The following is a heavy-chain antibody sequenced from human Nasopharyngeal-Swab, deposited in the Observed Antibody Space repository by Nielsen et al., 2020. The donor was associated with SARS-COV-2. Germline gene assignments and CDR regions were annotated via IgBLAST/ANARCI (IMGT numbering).Heavy chain of an antibody. J-gene: IGHJ4*02. D-gene: IGHD1-26*01. Sequence: GESLKISCAASGFTFSSYGMHWVRQAPGKGLEWVAVIWYDGSNKYYAGSVKGRFTISRDNSKNTLYLQMNSLRAEDTAVYYCARKGIVGATTGLDYWGQGTLVTVSS. V-gene: IGHV3-33*01. CDR2: IWYDGSNK. CDR3: ARKGIVGATTGLDY. CDR1: GFTFSSYG.